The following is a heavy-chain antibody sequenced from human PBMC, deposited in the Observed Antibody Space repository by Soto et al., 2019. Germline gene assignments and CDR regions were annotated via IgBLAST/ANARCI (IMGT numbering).Heavy chain of an antibody. V-gene: IGHV3-23*01. CDR1: GLTFSNYA. J-gene: IGHJ4*02. D-gene: IGHD3-3*01. CDR3: AKGWSDYFDS. Sequence: PGGSLRLSCAASGLTFSNYAMSWVRQAPGKGLEWVSAVSGSGGSTYYADSVKGRFTISRDNSKNTLYLQMSSLRAEDTALYYCAKGWSDYFDSWGQGTLVTVSS. CDR2: VSGSGGST.